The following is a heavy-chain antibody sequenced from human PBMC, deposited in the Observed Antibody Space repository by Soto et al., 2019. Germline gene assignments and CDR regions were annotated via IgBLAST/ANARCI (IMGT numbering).Heavy chain of an antibody. CDR2: IIPIFGTA. J-gene: IGHJ4*02. CDR1: GGTFSSYA. Sequence: QVQLVQSGAEVQKPGSSVKVSCKASGGTFSSYAISWVRQAPGQGLEWMGGIIPIFGTANYAQKFQGRVTIPADKSTSTAYMELSSLRSEDTAVYYCARGVEMATIGYFDYWGQGTLVTVSS. D-gene: IGHD5-12*01. CDR3: ARGVEMATIGYFDY. V-gene: IGHV1-69*06.